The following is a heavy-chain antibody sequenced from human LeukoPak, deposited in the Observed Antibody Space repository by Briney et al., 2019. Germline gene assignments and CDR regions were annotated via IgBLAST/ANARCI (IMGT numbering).Heavy chain of an antibody. CDR2: ISGSGANT. CDR3: ATLSDAIAAAGTRNY. CDR1: GFTFSNYG. Sequence: GGSLRLSCAASGFTFSNYGMSWVRQAPGKGLEWVSVISGSGANTYYADSVKGRFTISRDNSKNTLYLQVNSLRAEDTAVYYCATLSDAIAAAGTRNYWGQGTLVTVSS. V-gene: IGHV3-23*01. J-gene: IGHJ4*02. D-gene: IGHD6-13*01.